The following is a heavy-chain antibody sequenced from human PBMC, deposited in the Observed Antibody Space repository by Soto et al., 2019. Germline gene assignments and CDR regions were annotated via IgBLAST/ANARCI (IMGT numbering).Heavy chain of an antibody. J-gene: IGHJ4*02. CDR1: GFTFSYYA. D-gene: IGHD3-16*01. CDR2: ISGGGDST. CDR3: AKDLLMITFGGVIAHFDC. V-gene: IGHV3-23*01. Sequence: VGSLRLSCAASGFTFSYYAMSWVRQAPGKGLEWVSGISGGGDSTYYADSVKGRFTISRDNSKNTLYLQMNSLTAEDTAVYYCAKDLLMITFGGVIAHFDCWGQGTLVTVYS.